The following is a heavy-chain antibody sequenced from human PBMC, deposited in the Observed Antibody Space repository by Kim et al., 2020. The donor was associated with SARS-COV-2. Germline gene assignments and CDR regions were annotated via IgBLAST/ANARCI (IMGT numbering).Heavy chain of an antibody. CDR2: ISYDGSNK. D-gene: IGHD6-13*01. Sequence: GGSLRLSCAASGFTFSSYGMHWVRQAPGKGLEWVAVISYDGSNKYYADSVKGRFTISRDNSKNTLYLQMNSLRAEDTAVYYCAKGLGIAAAGLLDYWGQGTLVTVSS. J-gene: IGHJ4*02. CDR1: GFTFSSYG. CDR3: AKGLGIAAAGLLDY. V-gene: IGHV3-30*18.